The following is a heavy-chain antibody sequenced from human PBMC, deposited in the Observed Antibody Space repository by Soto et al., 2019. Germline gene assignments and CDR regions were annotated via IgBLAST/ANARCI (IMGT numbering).Heavy chain of an antibody. J-gene: IGHJ3*02. Sequence: QVQLQESGPGLVKPSETLSLTCTVSGGSISSYYWSWIRQPPGKGLEWIGYIYYSGSTNYNPSLKSRVTRSVDTSKNHCSLKLSSVTAADTAVYYCASQYSSSPSAFDIWGQGTMVTVSS. CDR1: GGSISSYY. CDR2: IYYSGST. CDR3: ASQYSSSPSAFDI. D-gene: IGHD6-6*01. V-gene: IGHV4-59*08.